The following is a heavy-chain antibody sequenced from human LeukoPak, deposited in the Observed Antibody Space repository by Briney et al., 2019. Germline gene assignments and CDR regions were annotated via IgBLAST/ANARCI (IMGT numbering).Heavy chain of an antibody. CDR3: ARPQYCSSTSCYFGQRRWFDP. J-gene: IGHJ5*02. D-gene: IGHD2-2*01. V-gene: IGHV4-34*01. CDR1: GGSFSGYY. CDR2: INHSGST. Sequence: SETLSLTCAVYGGSFSGYYWSWIRQPPGKGLEWIGEINHSGSTNYNPSLKSRVTISVDTSKNQFSLKLSSVTAADTAVYYCARPQYCSSTSCYFGQRRWFDPWGQGTLVTVSS.